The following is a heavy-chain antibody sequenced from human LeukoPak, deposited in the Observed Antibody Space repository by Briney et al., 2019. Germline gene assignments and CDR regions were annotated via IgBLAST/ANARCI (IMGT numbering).Heavy chain of an antibody. V-gene: IGHV3-23*01. D-gene: IGHD1-1*01. CDR3: AKVIRFSPLQPDFDY. CDR2: ISGGGGGT. Sequence: GGSLRLSCAASGFTFTTYAMGWVRQSPGKGLEWVSSISGGGGGTYYAEFVKGRFTISRDNSKNTLYLQMNSLRAEDTAVYYCAKVIRFSPLQPDFDYWGQGTLVTVSS. CDR1: GFTFTTYA. J-gene: IGHJ4*02.